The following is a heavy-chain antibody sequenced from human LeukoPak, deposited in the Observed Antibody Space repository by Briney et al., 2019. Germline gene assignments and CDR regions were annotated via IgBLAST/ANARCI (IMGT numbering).Heavy chain of an antibody. D-gene: IGHD3-22*01. V-gene: IGHV1-18*01. J-gene: IGHJ6*03. CDR3: AKDREYYERAGIGFMDV. Sequence: ASVKVSCKASGYTFTSYGISWVRQAPGQGLEWMGWISAYNGNTNYAQKLQGRVTMTTDTSTNTAYMELRSLRPEDSALYYCAKDREYYERAGIGFMDVWGKGTTVTVSS. CDR1: GYTFTSYG. CDR2: ISAYNGNT.